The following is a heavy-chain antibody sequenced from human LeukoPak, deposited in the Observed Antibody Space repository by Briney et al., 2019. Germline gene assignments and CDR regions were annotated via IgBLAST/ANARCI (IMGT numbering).Heavy chain of an antibody. J-gene: IGHJ3*02. V-gene: IGHV3-7*01. Sequence: GGSLRLSCAASGFTFSSYWMSWVRQAPGKGLEWVANIKQDGSEKYYVDSVKGRFTISRDNAKNSLYLQMNSLRAEDTAVYYCARDWDYDILTGYRGHAFDIWGQGTMVTVSS. CDR2: IKQDGSEK. CDR1: GFTFSSYW. D-gene: IGHD3-9*01. CDR3: ARDWDYDILTGYRGHAFDI.